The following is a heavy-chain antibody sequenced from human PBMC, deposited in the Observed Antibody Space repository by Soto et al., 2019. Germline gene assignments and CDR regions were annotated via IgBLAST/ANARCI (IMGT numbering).Heavy chain of an antibody. Sequence: VSVKVSCKASGYTFTSYYMHWVRQAPGQGLEWMGIINPSGGSTSYAQKFQGRVTMTRDTSTSTVYMELSSLRSEDTAVYYCARARSVVPAVTMALRYGMDVWGQGTTVTVSS. J-gene: IGHJ6*02. CDR3: ARARSVVPAVTMALRYGMDV. D-gene: IGHD2-2*01. CDR1: GYTFTSYY. V-gene: IGHV1-46*01. CDR2: INPSGGST.